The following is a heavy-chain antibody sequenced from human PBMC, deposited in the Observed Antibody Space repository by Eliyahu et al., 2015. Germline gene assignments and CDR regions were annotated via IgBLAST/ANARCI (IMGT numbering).Heavy chain of an antibody. CDR3: ASTSGSLLERGRDIDY. Sequence: EVQLVESGGGLVKPGGSLRPSCXASGFPFXXYSMNWVRQAPGKGLEWVSSISSSSSYIYYADSVKGRFTISRDNAKNSLYLQMNSLRAEDTAVYYCASTSGSLLERGRDIDYWGQGTLVTVSS. J-gene: IGHJ4*02. CDR1: GFPFXXYS. V-gene: IGHV3-21*01. CDR2: ISSSSSYI. D-gene: IGHD1-1*01.